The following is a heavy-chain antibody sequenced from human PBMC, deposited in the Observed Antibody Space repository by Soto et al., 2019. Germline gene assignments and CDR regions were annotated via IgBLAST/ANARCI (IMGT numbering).Heavy chain of an antibody. J-gene: IGHJ4*02. V-gene: IGHV3-74*01. D-gene: IGHD3-10*01. CDR3: AKGGITLLAPEN. Sequence: GGSLRLSCAASGFTFSTYWMFWVRQAPGKGLVWVSGIKSDGSTTAYADSVKGRFTISRDNAKNTLYLQMNSLRAEDTAVYYCAKGGITLLAPENWGRGSLVTVSS. CDR2: IKSDGSTT. CDR1: GFTFSTYW.